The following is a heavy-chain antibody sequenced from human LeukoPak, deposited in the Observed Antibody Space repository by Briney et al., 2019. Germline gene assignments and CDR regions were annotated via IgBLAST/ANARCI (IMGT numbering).Heavy chain of an antibody. J-gene: IGHJ6*02. CDR1: GGTFSSYA. D-gene: IGHD4-11*01. CDR3: ASSTVTLYYYGMDV. V-gene: IGHV1-69*13. CDR2: IIPIFGTA. Sequence: GASVKVSCTASGGTFSSYAISWVRQAPGQGLEWMGGIIPIFGTANYAQKFQGRVTITADESTSTAYMELSSLRSEDTAVYYCASSTVTLYYYGMDVWGQGTTVTVSS.